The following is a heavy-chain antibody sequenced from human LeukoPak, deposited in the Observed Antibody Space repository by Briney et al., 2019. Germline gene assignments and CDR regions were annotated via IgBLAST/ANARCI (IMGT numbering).Heavy chain of an antibody. J-gene: IGHJ4*02. Sequence: PGGSLRLSCAASGFTFSSYAMSWVRQAPGKGLEWVSAISGSGGSTYYADSVKGRFTIPRDNSKNTLYLQMNSLRAEDTAVYYCAKQYYYDSSGYSDLDYWGQGTLVTVSS. CDR2: ISGSGGST. CDR3: AKQYYYDSSGYSDLDY. D-gene: IGHD3-22*01. V-gene: IGHV3-23*01. CDR1: GFTFSSYA.